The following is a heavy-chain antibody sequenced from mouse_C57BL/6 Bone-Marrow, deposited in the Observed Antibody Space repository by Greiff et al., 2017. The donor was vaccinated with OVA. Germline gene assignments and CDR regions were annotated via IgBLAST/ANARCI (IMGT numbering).Heavy chain of an antibody. J-gene: IGHJ3*01. Sequence: VQLVESGPGLVQPSQSLSITCTVSGFSLTSYGVHWVRQSPGKGLEWLGVIWSGGSTDYNAAFISRLSISKDNSKSQVFFKMNSLQADDTAIYYCARTAFYDGYYGLFAYWGQGTLVTVSA. D-gene: IGHD2-3*01. CDR2: IWSGGST. CDR1: GFSLTSYG. V-gene: IGHV2-2*01. CDR3: ARTAFYDGYYGLFAY.